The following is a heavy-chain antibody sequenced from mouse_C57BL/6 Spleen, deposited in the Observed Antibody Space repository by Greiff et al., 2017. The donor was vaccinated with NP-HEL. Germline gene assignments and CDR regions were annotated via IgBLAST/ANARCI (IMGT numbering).Heavy chain of an antibody. Sequence: VQLKQSGPGLVAPSQSLSITCTVSGFSLTSYGVHWVRQPPGKGLEWLVVIWSDGSTTYNSALKSRLSISKDNSKSQVFLKMNSLQTDDTAMYYCARHGSRRYYAMDYWGQGTSVTVSS. V-gene: IGHV2-6-1*01. CDR3: ARHGSRRYYAMDY. J-gene: IGHJ4*01. D-gene: IGHD1-1*01. CDR1: GFSLTSYG. CDR2: IWSDGST.